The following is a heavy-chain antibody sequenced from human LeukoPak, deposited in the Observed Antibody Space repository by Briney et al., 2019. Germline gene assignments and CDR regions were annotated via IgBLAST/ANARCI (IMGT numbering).Heavy chain of an antibody. Sequence: PGGSLRLSCAASGFTFSSYSMNWVRQAPGKGLEWVSYISSSSSTIYYADSVKGRFTISRDNAKNSLYLQMNSLRAEDTAVYYCARRQGLTVLGEDIVVVMPSDAFDIWGQGTMVTVSS. V-gene: IGHV3-48*04. CDR2: ISSSSSTI. J-gene: IGHJ3*02. D-gene: IGHD2-15*01. CDR3: ARRQGLTVLGEDIVVVMPSDAFDI. CDR1: GFTFSSYS.